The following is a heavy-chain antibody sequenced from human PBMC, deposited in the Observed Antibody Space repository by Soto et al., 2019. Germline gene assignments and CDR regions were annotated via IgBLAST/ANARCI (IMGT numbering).Heavy chain of an antibody. CDR1: GFTFSSYG. CDR2: IWYDGSNK. V-gene: IGHV3-33*08. Sequence: GGSLRLSCAASGFTFSSYGMHWVRQAPGKGLEWVAVIWYDGSNKYYADSVKGRFTISRDNSKNTLYLQMNSLRAEDMAVYYCAREPSGSYYFDYWGQGTLVTVSS. J-gene: IGHJ4*02. D-gene: IGHD1-26*01. CDR3: AREPSGSYYFDY.